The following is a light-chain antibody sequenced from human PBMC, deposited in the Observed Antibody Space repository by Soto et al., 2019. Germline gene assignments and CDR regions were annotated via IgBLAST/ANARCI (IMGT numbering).Light chain of an antibody. J-gene: IGLJ3*02. Sequence: QSVLTQPPSVSGAPGQRVTISCTGSSSNIGAGYDVHWYQQLPGTAPKVLIYGNSNRPSGVPDRFSGSKSGTSASLAISGLQAEDEADYYCQSYDSSLSGSVFGGGIKLTVL. CDR1: SSNIGAGYD. V-gene: IGLV1-40*01. CDR3: QSYDSSLSGSV. CDR2: GNS.